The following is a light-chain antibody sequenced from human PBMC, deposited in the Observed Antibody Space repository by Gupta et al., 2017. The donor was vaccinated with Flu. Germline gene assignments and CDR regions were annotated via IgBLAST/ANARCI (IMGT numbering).Light chain of an antibody. J-gene: IGKJ1*01. CDR2: GSY. V-gene: IGKV4-1*01. CDR1: QSVVFSSNNRNS. Sequence: SLGERATIQCKSSQSVVFSSNNRNSLAWYQQKPGHTPQLLVYGSYAWEAVVPARFSGGVSGTDFTTTISRLQDEDVAVYYRQQYCCPTSTFGQGTKVEIK. CDR3: QQYCCPTST.